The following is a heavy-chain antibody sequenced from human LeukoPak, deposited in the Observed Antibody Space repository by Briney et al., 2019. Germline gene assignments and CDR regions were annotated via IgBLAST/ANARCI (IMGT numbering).Heavy chain of an antibody. CDR3: ARIDSSGYNENDY. Sequence: GMSLRLSCAASGFTLSENNVHWVRQAPGKGLEWVALISNDGNSKDYADSVKGRFTLSGDNSKTTLYLQMNSLRAEDTAVYYCARIDSSGYNENDYWGQGTLVTVSS. D-gene: IGHD3-22*01. CDR2: ISNDGNSK. V-gene: IGHV3-30-3*01. J-gene: IGHJ4*02. CDR1: GFTLSENN.